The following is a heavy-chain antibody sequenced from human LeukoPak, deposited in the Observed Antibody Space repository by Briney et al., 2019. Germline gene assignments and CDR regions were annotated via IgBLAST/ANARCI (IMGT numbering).Heavy chain of an antibody. J-gene: IGHJ6*02. Sequence: SETLSLTCTVSGGSISSYYWSWIRQLPGKGLEWIGYIYYSGSTNYNPSLKSRVTISVDTSKNQFSLKLSSVTAADTAVYYCARAGRAYYDFWSGYSTTGYGMDVWGQGTTVTVSS. D-gene: IGHD3-3*01. CDR3: ARAGRAYYDFWSGYSTTGYGMDV. CDR2: IYYSGST. CDR1: GGSISSYY. V-gene: IGHV4-59*01.